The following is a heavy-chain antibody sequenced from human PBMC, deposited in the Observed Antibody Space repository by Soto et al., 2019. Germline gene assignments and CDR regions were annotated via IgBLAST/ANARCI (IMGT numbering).Heavy chain of an antibody. D-gene: IGHD5-12*01. Sequence: EVQLIESGGGWVQPGTSLRVSCAASGFTFHEYAMHWVRQAPGKGLEWVSGISSDGDTIAYADSVQGLFTVFRDNAKKSLSLQMNSLRAEDTALYYCTKGVYDLIYYFGMDVWGQGTTVTVSS. CDR2: ISSDGDTI. CDR1: GFTFHEYA. V-gene: IGHV3-9*01. J-gene: IGHJ6*02. CDR3: TKGVYDLIYYFGMDV.